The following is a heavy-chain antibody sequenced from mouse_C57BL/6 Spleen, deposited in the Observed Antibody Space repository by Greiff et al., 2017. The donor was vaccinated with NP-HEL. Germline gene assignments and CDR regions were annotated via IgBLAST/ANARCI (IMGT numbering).Heavy chain of an antibody. CDR2: IYPGSGST. Sequence: QVQLQQPGAELVKPGASVKMSCKASGYTFTSYWITWVKQRPGQGLEWIGDIYPGSGSTNYNEKFKSKATLTVDTSSSTAYMQLSSLTSEDSAVYYCAREGLRLRVFAYRGQGTLVTVSA. D-gene: IGHD1-1*01. J-gene: IGHJ3*01. V-gene: IGHV1-55*01. CDR1: GYTFTSYW. CDR3: AREGLRLRVFAY.